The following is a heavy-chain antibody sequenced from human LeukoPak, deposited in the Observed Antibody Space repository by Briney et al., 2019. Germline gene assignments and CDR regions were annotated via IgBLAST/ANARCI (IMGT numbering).Heavy chain of an antibody. D-gene: IGHD6-19*01. V-gene: IGHV4-4*02. Sequence: SETLSLTCGLSGGSISSSNWWSWVRQPPGKELEWIGEIYHSGSTNYNPSLKSRVTISVDKSKNQFSLKLSSVTAADTAVYYCARLEWLVRGDNNWFDPWGQGTLVTVSS. J-gene: IGHJ5*02. CDR3: ARLEWLVRGDNNWFDP. CDR2: IYHSGST. CDR1: GGSISSSNW.